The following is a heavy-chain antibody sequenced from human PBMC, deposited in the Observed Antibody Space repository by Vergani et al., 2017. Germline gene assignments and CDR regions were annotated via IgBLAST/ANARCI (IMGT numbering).Heavy chain of an antibody. CDR2: ISYDGSNK. D-gene: IGHD1-26*01. CDR1: GFTFSSYG. J-gene: IGHJ6*02. Sequence: QVQLVESGGGVVQPGRSLRLSCAASGFTFSSYGMHWVRQAPGKGLEWVAVISYDGSNKYYADSVKGRFTISRDNSKNTLYLQMNSLRAEDTAVYYCAKDGNLSDVGAYYYGMDVWGQGTTVTVSS. CDR3: AKDGNLSDVGAYYYGMDV. V-gene: IGHV3-30*18.